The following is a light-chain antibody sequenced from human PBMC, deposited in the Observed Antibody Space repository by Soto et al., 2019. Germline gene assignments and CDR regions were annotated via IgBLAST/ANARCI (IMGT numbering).Light chain of an antibody. Sequence: AIQVTQSPSSLSASVGDSVTITCRTSQGIRSALGWYQQKPGKVPKLLIYAASTLRSGVPSRFSGSGSGRDFTLTISSLQPEDFASYYCQQLNSYPLTFGGGTKVDI. J-gene: IGKJ4*01. V-gene: IGKV1-13*02. CDR3: QQLNSYPLT. CDR2: AAS. CDR1: QGIRSA.